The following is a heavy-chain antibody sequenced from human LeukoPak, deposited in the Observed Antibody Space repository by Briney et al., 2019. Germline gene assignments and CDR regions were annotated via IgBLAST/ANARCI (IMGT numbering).Heavy chain of an antibody. V-gene: IGHV3-21*01. CDR3: ARERGYSYGSDAFDI. J-gene: IGHJ3*02. CDR1: GFTFGSYS. CDR2: ISSSSSYI. D-gene: IGHD5-18*01. Sequence: GGSLRLSCAASGFTFGSYSMNWVRQAPGKGLEWVSSISSSSSYIYYADSVKGRFTISRDNAKNSLYLQMNSLRAEDTAVYYCARERGYSYGSDAFDIWGQGTMVTVSS.